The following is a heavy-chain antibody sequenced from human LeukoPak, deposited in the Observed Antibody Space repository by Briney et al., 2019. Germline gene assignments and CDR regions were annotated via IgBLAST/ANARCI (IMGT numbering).Heavy chain of an antibody. CDR3: ARGRGGRKDYYDSSGYWFDP. Sequence: SETLSLTCTVSGASISSYYWGWIRQPPGKGLEWIGYIYYSGSTNYNPSLKSRVTISVDTSKNQFSLKLSSVTAADTAVYYCARGRGGRKDYYDSSGYWFDPWGQGTLVTVSS. J-gene: IGHJ5*02. CDR2: IYYSGST. D-gene: IGHD3-22*01. V-gene: IGHV4-59*12. CDR1: GASISSYY.